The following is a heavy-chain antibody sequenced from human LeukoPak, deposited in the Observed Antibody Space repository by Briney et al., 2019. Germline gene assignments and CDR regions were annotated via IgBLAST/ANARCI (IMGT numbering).Heavy chain of an antibody. CDR3: AKEDYGDYSTLLDY. D-gene: IGHD4-17*01. V-gene: IGHV3-43*01. CDR2: ISWDGGST. Sequence: GGSLSLSCAASGFTFDDYTMHWVRQAPGKGLEWVSLISWDGGSTYYADSVKGRFTISRDNNKNSLYLQMNSLRTEDTALYYCAKEDYGDYSTLLDYWGQGTLVTVSS. CDR1: GFTFDDYT. J-gene: IGHJ4*02.